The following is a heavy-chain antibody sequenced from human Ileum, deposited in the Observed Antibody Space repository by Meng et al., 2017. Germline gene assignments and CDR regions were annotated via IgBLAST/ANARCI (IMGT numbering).Heavy chain of an antibody. V-gene: IGHV4-31*03. CDR3: AREPPAAAGTGADY. CDR1: GGSISSGGYY. J-gene: IGHJ4*01. Sequence: QVQLQESCPGLVMPSQTLSLTCPVSGGSISSGGYYWSWVRQHPGKGLEWIGYIYYSGTTYYNPSLKSRVTISVDTSKNQFSLKLSSVAAAGTTVYYCAREPPAAAGTGADYWGQGTLVTVSS. D-gene: IGHD6-13*01. CDR2: IYYSGTT.